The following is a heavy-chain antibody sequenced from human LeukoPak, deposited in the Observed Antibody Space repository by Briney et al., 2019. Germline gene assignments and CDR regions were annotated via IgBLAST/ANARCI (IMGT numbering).Heavy chain of an antibody. J-gene: IGHJ4*02. CDR3: ARDTAGSGWRKPGDY. CDR2: INPNSGGT. V-gene: IGHV1-2*02. Sequence: GASVKVSCKASGYTFTGYYMHWVRQAPGQGLEWMGWINPNSGGTNYAQKFQGRVTMTRDTSISTAYMELSRLGSDDTAVYYCARDTAGSGWRKPGDYWGQGTLVTVSS. CDR1: GYTFTGYY. D-gene: IGHD6-19*01.